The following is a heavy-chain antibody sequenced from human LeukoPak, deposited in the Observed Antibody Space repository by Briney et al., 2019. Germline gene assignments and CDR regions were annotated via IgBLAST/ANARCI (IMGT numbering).Heavy chain of an antibody. CDR2: IHYSGST. D-gene: IGHD3-22*01. J-gene: IGHJ5*02. V-gene: IGHV4-39*01. CDR1: GGSIISSSYY. CDR3: ARAFRSGHWFDP. Sequence: PSETLSLTCTVSGGSIISSSYYWGWIRQPPGKGLEWIGSIHYSGSTYYNPSLKSRVTISVDTSKNQFSLKLSSVTAADKAVYYCARAFRSGHWFDPWGQGTLVTVSS.